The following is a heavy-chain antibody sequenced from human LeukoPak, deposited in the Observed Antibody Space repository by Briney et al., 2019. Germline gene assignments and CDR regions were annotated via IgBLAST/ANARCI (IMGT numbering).Heavy chain of an antibody. D-gene: IGHD6-19*01. CDR2: IRGAEGGT. Sequence: PGRSLRLSCAASGFTINTFTMHWVRQAPGKGLEWVSTIRGAEGGTYYADSVKGRFTISRDNFENTLYLQMNYLREEDTALYYCAKAFSSGWSPFDYWGQGALVTVSS. CDR1: GFTINTFT. J-gene: IGHJ4*02. V-gene: IGHV3-23*01. CDR3: AKAFSSGWSPFDY.